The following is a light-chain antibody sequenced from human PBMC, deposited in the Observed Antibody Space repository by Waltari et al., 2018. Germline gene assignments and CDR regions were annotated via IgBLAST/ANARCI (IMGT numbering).Light chain of an antibody. Sequence: IVLTQSPDTLSLSPGERATLYCRASQIVTSISLAWYQQKPGQAPRLLIYSTSSRATGFSDRFSGSGSGTDFTLTINRLEPEDSAVYHCQQYDGSAVTFGGGTRVEIK. V-gene: IGKV3-20*01. CDR3: QQYDGSAVT. J-gene: IGKJ4*01. CDR2: STS. CDR1: QIVTSIS.